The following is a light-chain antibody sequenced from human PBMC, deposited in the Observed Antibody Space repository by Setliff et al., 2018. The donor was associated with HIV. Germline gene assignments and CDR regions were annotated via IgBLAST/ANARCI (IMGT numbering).Light chain of an antibody. CDR3: SSYTFSSTPYV. V-gene: IGLV2-14*01. Sequence: QSVLTQPASVSGSPGQSITISCTGTSSDVGRYNYVSWYQQHPGKAPKVIIYEVSNRPSGVSHRFSGSKSGNTASLTISGLQAEDEADYYCSSYTFSSTPYVFGTGTKVTVL. CDR2: EVS. J-gene: IGLJ1*01. CDR1: SSDVGRYNY.